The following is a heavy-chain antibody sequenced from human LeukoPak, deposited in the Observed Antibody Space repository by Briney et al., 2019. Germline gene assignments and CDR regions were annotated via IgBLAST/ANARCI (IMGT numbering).Heavy chain of an antibody. CDR3: ARVAYCSSTSCYFGWFDP. Sequence: PSETLSLTCAVYGGSFSGYYWSWIRQPPGKGLEWIGEINHSGSTNYNPSLKSRVTISVDTSKNQFSLKLSSVTAADTAVYYCARVAYCSSTSCYFGWFDPWGQGTLVTVSS. CDR1: GGSFSGYY. J-gene: IGHJ5*02. CDR2: INHSGST. V-gene: IGHV4-34*01. D-gene: IGHD2-2*01.